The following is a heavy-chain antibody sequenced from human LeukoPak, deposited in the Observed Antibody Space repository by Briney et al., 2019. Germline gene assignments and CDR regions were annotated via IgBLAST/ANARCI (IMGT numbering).Heavy chain of an antibody. CDR3: ARGLWPTGYFDY. D-gene: IGHD3-10*01. CDR1: GGSISSGGYY. CDR2: IYYSGST. J-gene: IGHJ4*02. V-gene: IGHV4-31*03. Sequence: SETLSLTCTVSGGSISSGGYYWSWIRQHPGTGLEWIGYIYYSGSTYYNPSLKSRVTISVDTSKNQFSLKLSSVTAADTAVYYCARGLWPTGYFDYWGQGTLVTVSS.